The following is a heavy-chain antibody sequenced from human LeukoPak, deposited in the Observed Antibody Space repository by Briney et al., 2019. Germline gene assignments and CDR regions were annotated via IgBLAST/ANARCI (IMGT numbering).Heavy chain of an antibody. J-gene: IGHJ4*02. D-gene: IGHD6-13*01. CDR2: TYYRSKLYN. Sequence: SQTLSLTCAISGDSVYSNSAAWNWIRQSPSRGLGWLGRTYYRSKLYNDYAGSVKSRITINPDTSKHQFSLQLNSVTPEDTAVYYCARDQVAAGWVDYWGQGTLVTVSS. CDR3: ARDQVAAGWVDY. V-gene: IGHV6-1*01. CDR1: GDSVYSNSAA.